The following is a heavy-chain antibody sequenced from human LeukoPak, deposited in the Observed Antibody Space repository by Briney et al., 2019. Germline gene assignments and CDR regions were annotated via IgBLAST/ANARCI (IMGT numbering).Heavy chain of an antibody. CDR3: ARHPGSGYSRQYYFGY. Sequence: PGGSLRLSCAASGFAFTSYAMSWIRQPPGKGLEWIGSIYYSGSTYYNPSLKSRVTISVDTSKNQFSLKLNSVTAADTAVYYCARHPGSGYSRQYYFGYWGQGTLVTVSS. D-gene: IGHD6-13*01. CDR2: IYYSGST. J-gene: IGHJ4*02. V-gene: IGHV4-39*01. CDR1: GFAFTSYA.